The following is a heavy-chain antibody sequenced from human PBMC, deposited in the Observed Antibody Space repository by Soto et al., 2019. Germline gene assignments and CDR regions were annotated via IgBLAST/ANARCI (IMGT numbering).Heavy chain of an antibody. CDR2: INQRGST. CDR3: ARGDDTVPVGKARPDF. V-gene: IGHV4-34*01. D-gene: IGHD6-6*01. J-gene: IGHJ4*02. CDR1: GGYVSGYY. Sequence: QVQLQQWGAGLLKPSETLSLTCAVYGGYVSGYYWNWIRQPPRGGLEWFGEINQRGSTNYTPSHKSRVTISVDTSKNQFPRKLSSVTAAEKAVYYCARGDDTVPVGKARPDFRGQGNMVHVS.